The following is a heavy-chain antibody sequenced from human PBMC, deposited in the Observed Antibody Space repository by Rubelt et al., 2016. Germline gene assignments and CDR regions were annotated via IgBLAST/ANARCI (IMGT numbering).Heavy chain of an antibody. CDR3: ARSPRYDFEDNWFDP. D-gene: IGHD3-3*01. V-gene: IGHV1-46*01. CDR1: GYTFTSYY. Sequence: QVQLVQSGAEVKKPGASVKVSCKASGYTFTSYYMHWVRQAPGQGLEWMGIINPSGGSTSYAQKFQGRVTMTRDTSTSTVYMGLSRLRSEDTAVYYCARSPRYDFEDNWFDPWGQGTLATVSS. J-gene: IGHJ5*02. CDR2: INPSGGST.